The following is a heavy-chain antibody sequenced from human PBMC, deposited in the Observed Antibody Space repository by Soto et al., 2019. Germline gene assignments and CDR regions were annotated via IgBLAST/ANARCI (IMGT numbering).Heavy chain of an antibody. CDR1: GFTFSSYG. CDR2: IWYDGSNK. D-gene: IGHD6-13*01. J-gene: IGHJ4*02. Sequence: QVQLVESGGGVVQPGRSLRLSCAASGFTFSSYGMHWVRQAPGKGLEWVAVIWYDGSNKYYADSVKGRFTISRDNSKNTLYLQMNSLRAEDTAVYYCARYVYLPIAASVAFDYWGQGTLVPVSS. V-gene: IGHV3-33*01. CDR3: ARYVYLPIAASVAFDY.